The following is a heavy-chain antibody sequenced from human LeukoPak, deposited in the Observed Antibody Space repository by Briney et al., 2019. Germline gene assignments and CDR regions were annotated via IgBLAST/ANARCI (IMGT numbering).Heavy chain of an antibody. CDR1: GGAISSSSHY. CDR2: IYHSGST. CDR3: ARNTTVTDWYFDL. Sequence: PSETLSLTCTVSGGAISSSSHYWGRIRQPPGKGLEWIGSIYHSGSTVYNPSLKSRVAISVDTSRNQFSLKLNSVTASDTAVYYCARNTTVTDWYFDLWGRGTLVTVSS. J-gene: IGHJ2*01. D-gene: IGHD4-17*01. V-gene: IGHV4-39*01.